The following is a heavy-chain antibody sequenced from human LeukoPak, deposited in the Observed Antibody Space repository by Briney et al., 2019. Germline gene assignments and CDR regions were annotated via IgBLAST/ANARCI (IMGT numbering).Heavy chain of an antibody. CDR1: GYTFTNYG. CDR2: ISAYNGNT. Sequence: ASVKVSCKASGYTFTNYGISWVRQAPGQGLEWMGWISAYNGNTNYAQKVQDRVTMTTDTSTSTAYMELSSLRSEDTAVYYCARSNTYYYDSSGYYADYWGQGTLVTVSS. V-gene: IGHV1-18*01. D-gene: IGHD3-22*01. CDR3: ARSNTYYYDSSGYYADY. J-gene: IGHJ4*02.